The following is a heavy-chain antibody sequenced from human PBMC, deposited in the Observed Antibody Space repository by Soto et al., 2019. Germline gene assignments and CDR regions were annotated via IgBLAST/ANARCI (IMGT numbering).Heavy chain of an antibody. CDR3: AKDPPVVGASSTYFDY. CDR1: GLKFISYA. CDR2: ISGSGGST. Sequence: GVSMRVSSAASGLKFISYARSWVSKETGKGLEWVSAISGSGGSTYYADSVKGRFTISRDNSKNTLYLQMNSLRAEDTAVYYCAKDPPVVGASSTYFDYWGQGTLVTVSS. V-gene: IGHV3-23*01. J-gene: IGHJ4*02. D-gene: IGHD1-26*01.